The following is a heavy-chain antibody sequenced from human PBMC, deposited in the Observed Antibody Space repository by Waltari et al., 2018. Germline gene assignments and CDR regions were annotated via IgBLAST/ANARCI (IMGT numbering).Heavy chain of an antibody. CDR1: GYSFTNY. D-gene: IGHD6-19*01. Sequence: QVQLVQSGDEVKKPGASVKVSCKASGYSFTNYMHWVRQAPGQGIEWMGWNNPKLCGTQFARRFQGRVTMTRDTAITTVFRELSGLRDDDTAVYYCARVWFHSGLDYWGQGTLVTVSS. CDR3: ARVWFHSGLDY. J-gene: IGHJ4*02. CDR2: NNPKLCGT. V-gene: IGHV1-2*02.